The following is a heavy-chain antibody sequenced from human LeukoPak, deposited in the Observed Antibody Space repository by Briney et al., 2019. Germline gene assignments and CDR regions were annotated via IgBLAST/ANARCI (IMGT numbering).Heavy chain of an antibody. J-gene: IGHJ5*02. CDR3: ARDLASNCSSTSCYTDPYNWFDP. Sequence: PGRSLRLSCEVSGFTFSSYAMHWVRQTPGKGLEWVAVISYDGSNKYYADSVKGRFTISRDNSKNTLYLQMNSLRAEDTAVYYCARDLASNCSSTSCYTDPYNWFDPWGQGTLVTVSS. CDR1: GFTFSSYA. D-gene: IGHD2-2*02. V-gene: IGHV3-30-3*01. CDR2: ISYDGSNK.